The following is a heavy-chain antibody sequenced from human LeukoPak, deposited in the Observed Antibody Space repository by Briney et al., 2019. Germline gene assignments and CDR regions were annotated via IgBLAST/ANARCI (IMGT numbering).Heavy chain of an antibody. D-gene: IGHD3-9*01. CDR3: ARVRDRYFEALDY. V-gene: IGHV3-23*01. CDR1: GFTFNNYV. Sequence: GGSLRLSCAASGFTFNNYVMSWVRQAPGKGLEWVSSISGDGGSTYYADSVKGRFTISRDNSESTLYLQMNSLRAEDTAVYYCARVRDRYFEALDYWGQGTLVTVSS. J-gene: IGHJ4*02. CDR2: ISGDGGST.